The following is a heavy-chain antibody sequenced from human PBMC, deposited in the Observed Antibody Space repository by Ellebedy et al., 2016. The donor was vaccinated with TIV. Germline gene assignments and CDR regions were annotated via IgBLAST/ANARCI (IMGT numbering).Heavy chain of an antibody. Sequence: AASVKVSCKASGGTFSSYAISWVRQAPGQRLEWMGWINAGNGNTKYSQKFQGRVTITRDTSASTAYMELSSLRSEDTAVYYCARSMYRHSRDYYYYGMDVWGQGTTVTVSS. D-gene: IGHD6-13*01. CDR1: GGTFSSYA. CDR3: ARSMYRHSRDYYYYGMDV. CDR2: INAGNGNT. J-gene: IGHJ6*02. V-gene: IGHV1-3*01.